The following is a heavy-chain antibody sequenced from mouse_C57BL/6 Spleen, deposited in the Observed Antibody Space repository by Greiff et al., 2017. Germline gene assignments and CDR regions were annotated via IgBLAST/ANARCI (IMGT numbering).Heavy chain of an antibody. CDR1: GYTFTSYW. Sequence: QVQLQQPGAELVRPGSSVKLSCKASGYTFTSYWMHWVKQRPIQGLEWIGNIDPSDSDTHYNQKFKDKATLTVDKSSSTAYMQLSSLTSEDSAVYYCARAGLRYAMDYWGQGTSVTVSS. CDR2: IDPSDSDT. CDR3: ARAGLRYAMDY. D-gene: IGHD2-4*01. J-gene: IGHJ4*01. V-gene: IGHV1-52*01.